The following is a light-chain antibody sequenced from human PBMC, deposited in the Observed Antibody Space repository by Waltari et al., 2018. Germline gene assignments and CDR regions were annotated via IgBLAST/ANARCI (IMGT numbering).Light chain of an antibody. CDR3: QQYNSYPVT. Sequence: DIQMTQSPSTLSASVGDRITIPCRASQSISSWLAWYQQKPGKAPKLLIYKASNLENGVPSRFSGSGFGTEFTLTISSLQPDDFATYYCQQYNSYPVTFGGGTKVEIK. V-gene: IGKV1-5*03. CDR2: KAS. J-gene: IGKJ4*01. CDR1: QSISSW.